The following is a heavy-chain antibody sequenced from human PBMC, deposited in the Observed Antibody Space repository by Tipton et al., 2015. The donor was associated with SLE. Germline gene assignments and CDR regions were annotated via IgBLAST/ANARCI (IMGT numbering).Heavy chain of an antibody. J-gene: IGHJ4*02. CDR3: ARKYYYDSGGYSAYFDY. Sequence: SLRLSCAASGFTFSSYSMNWVRQAPGKGLEWVSHISSSSSTIYYADSVKGRFTISRDNAKNSLYLQMKSLRAEDTAVYYCARKYYYDSGGYSAYFDYWGQGTLVTVSS. CDR2: ISSSSSTI. V-gene: IGHV3-48*01. CDR1: GFTFSSYS. D-gene: IGHD3-22*01.